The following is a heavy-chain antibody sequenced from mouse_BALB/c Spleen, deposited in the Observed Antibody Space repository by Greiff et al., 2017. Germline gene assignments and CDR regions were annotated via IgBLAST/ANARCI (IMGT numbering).Heavy chain of an antibody. CDR1: GFDFSRYW. D-gene: IGHD1-1*01. V-gene: IGHV4-1*02. CDR2: INPDSSTI. J-gene: IGHJ3*01. Sequence: VQLKESGGGLVQPGGSLKLSCAASGFDFSRYWMSWVRQAPGKGLEWIGEINPDSSTINYTPSLKDKFIISRDNAKNTLYLQMSKVRSEDTALYYCARGYGSSYVGFAYWGQGTLVTVSA. CDR3: ARGYGSSYVGFAY.